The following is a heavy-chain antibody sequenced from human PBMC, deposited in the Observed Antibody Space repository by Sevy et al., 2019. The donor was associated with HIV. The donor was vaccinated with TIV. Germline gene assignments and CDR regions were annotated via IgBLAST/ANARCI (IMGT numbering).Heavy chain of an antibody. V-gene: IGHV3-15*01. D-gene: IGHD2-8*02. CDR2: IKSKSDGGTT. Sequence: GGSLRLSCAASGFTFTYAWMTWVRQAPGKGLEWVGRIKSKSDGGTTDYAAPVKGRIIISKDDSKNTLYLQMNSLKTEDTAVYDCGTDPIILLLVTDGMDVWGQGTTVTVSS. CDR1: GFTFTYAW. CDR3: GTDPIILLLVTDGMDV. J-gene: IGHJ6*02.